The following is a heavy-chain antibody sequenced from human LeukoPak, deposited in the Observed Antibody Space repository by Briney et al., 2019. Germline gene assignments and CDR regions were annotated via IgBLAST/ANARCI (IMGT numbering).Heavy chain of an antibody. J-gene: IGHJ4*02. Sequence: GGSLRLSCAASGLSFSIYAMKWVRQAPGKGLEWVSTISGSGDRTYYADSVKGRVTISRDNSKNTLYLQMNSLRAEDTAVYYCASVASYDYVWGSYRYGGAFDYWGQGTLVTVSS. CDR2: ISGSGDRT. V-gene: IGHV3-23*01. D-gene: IGHD3-16*02. CDR3: ASVASYDYVWGSYRYGGAFDY. CDR1: GLSFSIYA.